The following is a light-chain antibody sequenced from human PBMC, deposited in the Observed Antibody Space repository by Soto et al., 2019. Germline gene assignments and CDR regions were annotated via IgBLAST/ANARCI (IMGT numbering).Light chain of an antibody. CDR1: ISDVGGYNY. J-gene: IGLJ1*01. V-gene: IGLV2-14*01. Sequence: TQPAWVSGSPGQSITISCTGTISDVGGYNYVSWYQQHPGKAPKLMIYEVSNRPSGVSNRFSGSKSGNTASLTISGLQADDEADYYCSSYTSSSTPYVFGTGTKVNVL. CDR2: EVS. CDR3: SSYTSSSTPYV.